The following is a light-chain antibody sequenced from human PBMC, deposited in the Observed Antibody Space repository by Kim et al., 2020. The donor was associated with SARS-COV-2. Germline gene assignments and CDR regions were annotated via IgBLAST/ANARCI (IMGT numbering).Light chain of an antibody. Sequence: GQSITISCTGTSSDVGGYSYVSWYQQHPGKAPKLMIYDVSNRPSGVSNRFSGSKSGNTASLTISGLQAEDEADYYCSSWTSISTLVFGTGTKVTVL. J-gene: IGLJ1*01. CDR2: DVS. CDR1: SSDVGGYSY. V-gene: IGLV2-14*03. CDR3: SSWTSISTLV.